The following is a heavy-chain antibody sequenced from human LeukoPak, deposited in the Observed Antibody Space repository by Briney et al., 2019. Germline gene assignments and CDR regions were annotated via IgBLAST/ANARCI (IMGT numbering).Heavy chain of an antibody. J-gene: IGHJ4*02. CDR3: ATGGARYYYSDY. CDR1: GFTFSSYW. Sequence: GGSLRLSCAASGFTFSSYWMSWVRQAPGKGLEWVANIKQDGSEKYYVDSVKGRFTISRDSAKNSLHLQMNSLRAEDTAVYYCATGGARYYYSDYWGQGTLVTVSS. V-gene: IGHV3-7*01. D-gene: IGHD3-10*01. CDR2: IKQDGSEK.